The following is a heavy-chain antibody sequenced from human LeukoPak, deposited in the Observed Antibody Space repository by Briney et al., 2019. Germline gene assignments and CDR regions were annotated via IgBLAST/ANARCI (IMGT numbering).Heavy chain of an antibody. Sequence: PGGSLRLSCAASGFTFKNYWMNWVRQAPGKGLEWVGRIKNKEEGEKTDHAAPVKGRFTISRDDSKATLFLQMNSLKMEDTAIYYCTTGIDYGGGYWGQGTLVSVSS. CDR3: TTGIDYGGGY. CDR1: GFTFKNYW. CDR2: IKNKEEGEKT. D-gene: IGHD3-16*01. J-gene: IGHJ4*02. V-gene: IGHV3-15*05.